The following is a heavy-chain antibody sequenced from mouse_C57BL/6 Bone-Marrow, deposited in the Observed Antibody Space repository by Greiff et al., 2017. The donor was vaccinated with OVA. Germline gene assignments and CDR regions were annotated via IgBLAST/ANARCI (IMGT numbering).Heavy chain of an antibody. J-gene: IGHJ4*01. CDR3: AMGGSLYYAMDY. D-gene: IGHD1-1*01. CDR1: GYTFTSYW. Sequence: QVQLQQPGAELVKPGASVKVSCKASGYTFTSYWMHWVKQRPGQGLAWIGRLHPSDSYTNYNQKCKGKGTLTVDKSTSTAYMQLSSLTSEDSAVYYCAMGGSLYYAMDYWGHGTSVTVSS. CDR2: LHPSDSYT. V-gene: IGHV1-74*01.